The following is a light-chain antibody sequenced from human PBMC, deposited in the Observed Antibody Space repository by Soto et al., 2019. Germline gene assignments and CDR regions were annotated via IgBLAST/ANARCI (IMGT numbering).Light chain of an antibody. J-gene: IGKJ4*01. CDR1: QSISSW. V-gene: IGKV1-5*03. CDR2: KAS. CDR3: QQYDTYPLS. Sequence: DIRMTQSPSIFAAYVRDRVTSTCRASQSISSWLAWYQQKPGKAPKLLIYKASGLESGVPSRFSGSGSGTDFTLTISCLQPEDFAPYYCQQYDTYPLSFGGGTKVDIK.